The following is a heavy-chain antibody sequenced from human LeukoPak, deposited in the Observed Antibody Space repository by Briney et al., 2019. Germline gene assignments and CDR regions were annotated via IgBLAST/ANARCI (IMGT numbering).Heavy chain of an antibody. V-gene: IGHV3-23*01. J-gene: IGHJ4*02. CDR1: GFTFSSYA. CDR3: ARDAPRARDRAARPYPITL. D-gene: IGHD6-6*01. CDR2: ISGSGGGT. Sequence: GGSLRLSCSASGFTFSSYAMSWVRQTPGKGLEWVSGISGSGGGTYYADSVKGRFTISRDNSKNTLYLQMNSLRAEDTAVYYCARDAPRARDRAARPYPITLWGQGTLVTVSS.